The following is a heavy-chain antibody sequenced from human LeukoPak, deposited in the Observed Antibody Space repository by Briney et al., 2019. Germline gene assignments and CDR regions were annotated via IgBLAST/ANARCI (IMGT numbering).Heavy chain of an antibody. CDR2: ISYDGSNK. D-gene: IGHD1-26*01. Sequence: GGSLRLSCAASGFTFSSYGMHWVRQAPGKGLEWVAVISYDGSNKYYADSVKGRFTISRDNSKNTLYLQMNSLRAEDTAVYYCARGKSGSLVFFDYWGQGTLVTVSS. J-gene: IGHJ4*02. V-gene: IGHV3-30*19. CDR3: ARGKSGSLVFFDY. CDR1: GFTFSSYG.